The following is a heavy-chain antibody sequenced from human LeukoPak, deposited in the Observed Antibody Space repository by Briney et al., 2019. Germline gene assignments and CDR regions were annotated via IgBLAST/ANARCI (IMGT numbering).Heavy chain of an antibody. Sequence: PSETLSLTCAVYGGSFSGYYWSWIRQPPGKGLEWIGEINHSGSTNYNPTHKRRVTISVDTSKNQFPLKLSSVTAADTAVYYCARVGGTAVGIDYWGQGTLVTVSS. CDR2: INHSGST. V-gene: IGHV4-34*01. J-gene: IGHJ4*02. D-gene: IGHD6-19*01. CDR3: ARVGGTAVGIDY. CDR1: GGSFSGYY.